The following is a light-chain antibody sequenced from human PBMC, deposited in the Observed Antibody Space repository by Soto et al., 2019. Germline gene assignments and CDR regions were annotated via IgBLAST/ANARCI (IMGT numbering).Light chain of an antibody. CDR2: DAS. CDR3: QQRSNQWT. CDR1: QSVSSY. Sequence: EIVLTQSPATLSLSPGERATLSCRASQSVSSYLAWYQQKPGQAPRLLIYDASNGATGIPARFSGSGSGTDFTLTISSLEPKDFAVYYCQQRSNQWTFGQGTKVEIK. J-gene: IGKJ1*01. V-gene: IGKV3-11*01.